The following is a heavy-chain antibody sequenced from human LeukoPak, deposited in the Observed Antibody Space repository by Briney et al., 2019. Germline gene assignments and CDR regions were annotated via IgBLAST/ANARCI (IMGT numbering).Heavy chain of an antibody. Sequence: GGSLRLSCAASGFTFSSYAMSWVRQAPGKGLEWVSAISGSGSSTYYADSVKGRFTISRDNSKNTLYLQMNSLRAEDTAVYYCAKDKGWGYSAYECYGMDVWGQGTTVTVSS. CDR3: AKDKGWGYSAYECYGMDV. CDR1: GFTFSSYA. J-gene: IGHJ6*02. V-gene: IGHV3-23*01. CDR2: ISGSGSST. D-gene: IGHD5-12*01.